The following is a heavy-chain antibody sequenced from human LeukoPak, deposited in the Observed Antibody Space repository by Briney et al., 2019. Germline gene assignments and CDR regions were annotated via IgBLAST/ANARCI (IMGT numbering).Heavy chain of an antibody. CDR3: ARGGIAAAGTVDY. V-gene: IGHV4-59*01. Sequence: KPSETLSLTCTVSGGSISSYYWSWIRQPPGKGLEWIGYIYYSGSTNYNPSLKSRVTISVDTSKNQFSLRLNSVTAADTAVYYCARGGIAAAGTVDYWGQGTLVTVSS. J-gene: IGHJ4*02. CDR2: IYYSGST. CDR1: GGSISSYY. D-gene: IGHD6-13*01.